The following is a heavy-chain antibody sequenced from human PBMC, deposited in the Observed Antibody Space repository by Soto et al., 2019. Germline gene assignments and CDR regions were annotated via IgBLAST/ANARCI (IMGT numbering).Heavy chain of an antibody. D-gene: IGHD3-10*01. Sequence: ASVKVSCKASGYIFTSYYIHWVRQAPGQGLEWMGWINPFDGSRMFAQSFQGRVTMTRDTSTSTVYMEVSSLRSEDTAVYYCSRVYPGETSPFDDWGQGTLVTVSS. CDR2: INPFDGSR. CDR1: GYIFTSYY. V-gene: IGHV1-46*03. CDR3: SRVYPGETSPFDD. J-gene: IGHJ4*02.